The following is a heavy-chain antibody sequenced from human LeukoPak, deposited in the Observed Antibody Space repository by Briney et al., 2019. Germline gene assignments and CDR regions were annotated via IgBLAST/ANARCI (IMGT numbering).Heavy chain of an antibody. V-gene: IGHV4-59*12. CDR1: GGSISSYS. J-gene: IGHJ5*02. CDR2: IYYSGNT. Sequence: PSETLSLTCTVSGGSISSYSWSWIRQPPGKGLEWIGRIYYSGNTNYNPSLKSRVTISVDTSKNQFSLILSSVTAADTAVYYCARERARCGSGSYYNCWFDPWGQGTLVTVSS. D-gene: IGHD3-10*01. CDR3: ARERARCGSGSYYNCWFDP.